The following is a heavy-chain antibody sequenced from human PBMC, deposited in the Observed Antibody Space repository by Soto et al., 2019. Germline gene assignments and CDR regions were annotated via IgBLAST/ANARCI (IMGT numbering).Heavy chain of an antibody. CDR3: ARDWGSSYYDSSGYYHPYYYYGMDV. CDR2: ISAYNGNT. V-gene: IGHV1-18*04. J-gene: IGHJ6*02. CDR1: GYTFTSYG. D-gene: IGHD3-22*01. Sequence: ASVKVSCKASGYTFTSYGISWVRQAPGQGLEWMGWISAYNGNTNYAQKLQGRVTMTTDTSTSTAYMELRSLRSDDTAVYYCARDWGSSYYDSSGYYHPYYYYGMDVWGQGTTVTVSS.